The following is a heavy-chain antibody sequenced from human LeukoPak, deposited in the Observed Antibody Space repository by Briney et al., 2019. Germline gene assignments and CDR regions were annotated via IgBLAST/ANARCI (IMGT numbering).Heavy chain of an antibody. D-gene: IGHD2-15*01. CDR3: AKNLYCGGGSCYPSALGMDV. CDR2: ISGSGGDT. CDR1: GFTFSNFP. J-gene: IGHJ6*02. Sequence: GGSLRLCCAASGFTFSNFPMTWVRQAPGKGLEAFSSISGSGGDTYYKDSVKGRFTISRDNSKNTLFLQMNSLRAEDTAVYYCAKNLYCGGGSCYPSALGMDVWGQGTTVTVSS. V-gene: IGHV3-23*01.